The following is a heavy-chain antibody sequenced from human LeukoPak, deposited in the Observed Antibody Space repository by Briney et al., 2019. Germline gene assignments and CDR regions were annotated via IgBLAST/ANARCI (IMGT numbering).Heavy chain of an antibody. CDR2: INPNSGGT. Sequence: ASVKVSCKASGYTFTGYYMHWVRQAPGQGLEWMGRINPNSGGTNYAQKFQGRVTMTRDTSISTAYMELSRLRSDDTAVYYCARDRVVVVPAVTKSGRFDPWGQGTLVTVSS. V-gene: IGHV1-2*06. CDR1: GYTFTGYY. J-gene: IGHJ5*02. CDR3: ARDRVVVVPAVTKSGRFDP. D-gene: IGHD2-2*01.